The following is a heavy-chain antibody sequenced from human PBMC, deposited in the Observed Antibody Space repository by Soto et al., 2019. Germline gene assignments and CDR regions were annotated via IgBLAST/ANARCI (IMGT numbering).Heavy chain of an antibody. Sequence: QVQLQESGPGLVKPSQTLSLTCTVSGGSISSGGYYWSWIRQHPGKGLEWIGYIYYSGSTYYNPSLKSRVTISVDMSKNQYSVKLSFVTAADTAVYYCARFSSIAARSDYCVHGTLVTVSS. CDR1: GGSISSGGYY. D-gene: IGHD6-6*01. CDR3: ARFSSIAARSDY. V-gene: IGHV4-31*03. J-gene: IGHJ4*01. CDR2: IYYSGST.